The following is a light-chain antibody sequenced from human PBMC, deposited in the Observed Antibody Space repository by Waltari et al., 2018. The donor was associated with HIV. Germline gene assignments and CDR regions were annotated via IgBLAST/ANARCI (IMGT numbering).Light chain of an antibody. Sequence: EIVLTQSPGTLSLSPGERASLSCRASRSVSSYIGWYQHKPGQAPRPLIYGASSRAAGVPDRFSGSASGADFTLTISRLEAEDSAVYFCQQYGTSPPWYTFGQGTKLQIK. V-gene: IGKV3-20*01. CDR3: QQYGTSPPWYT. CDR2: GAS. J-gene: IGKJ2*01. CDR1: RSVSSY.